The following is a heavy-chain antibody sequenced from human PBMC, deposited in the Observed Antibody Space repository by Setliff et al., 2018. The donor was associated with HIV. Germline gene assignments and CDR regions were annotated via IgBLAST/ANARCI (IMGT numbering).Heavy chain of an antibody. CDR3: ARGRVTLNGVAAGHHYMDV. CDR2: VYYTGST. D-gene: IGHD3-3*01. J-gene: IGHJ6*03. CDR1: GGSMSSYY. V-gene: IGHV4-59*01. Sequence: SLTCAVSGGSMSSYYWSWIRQTPGKGLEWIGSVYYTGSTNYNPSLESRVTMSVDTSKNQFSLRLMSLTAADTAIYYCARGRVTLNGVAAGHHYMDVWGKGNTVTVSS.